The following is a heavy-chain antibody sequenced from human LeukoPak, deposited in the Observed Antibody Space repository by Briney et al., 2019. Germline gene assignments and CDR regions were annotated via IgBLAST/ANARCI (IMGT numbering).Heavy chain of an antibody. J-gene: IGHJ4*02. CDR3: ARDRWWEPTDFSFDY. V-gene: IGHV1-3*01. CDR2: INAGNGNT. D-gene: IGHD1-26*01. Sequence: ASVKVSCKASGYTFTSYAMHWVRQALGQRLEWMGWINAGNGNTKYSQKFQGRVTITRDTSASTAYMELSSLRSEDTAVYYCARDRWWEPTDFSFDYWGQGTLVTVSS. CDR1: GYTFTSYA.